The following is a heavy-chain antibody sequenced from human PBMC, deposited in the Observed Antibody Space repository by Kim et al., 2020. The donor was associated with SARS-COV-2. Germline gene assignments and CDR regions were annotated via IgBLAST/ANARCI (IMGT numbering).Heavy chain of an antibody. J-gene: IGHJ5*02. CDR1: GYTLTELS. V-gene: IGHV1-24*01. D-gene: IGHD5-18*01. Sequence: ASVKVSCKVSGYTLTELSMHWVRQAPGKGLEWMGGFDPEDGETIYAQKFQGRVTMTEDTSTDTAYMELSSLRSEDTAVYYCATSTPMANLNWFDPWGQGTLVTVSS. CDR3: ATSTPMANLNWFDP. CDR2: FDPEDGET.